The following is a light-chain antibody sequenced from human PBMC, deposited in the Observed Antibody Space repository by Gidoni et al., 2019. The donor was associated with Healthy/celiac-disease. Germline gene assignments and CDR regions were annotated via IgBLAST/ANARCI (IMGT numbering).Light chain of an antibody. J-gene: IGKJ1*01. CDR1: QSISNY. CDR2: AAS. Sequence: EMQMTQSPSSLSASVGDRVTITCRASQSISNYLNWYQQKPGKAPKLLIYAASSLQSGVPSRFSGSGSGTDFTFTISSLQPEDFATYYCQQYDTPPLTFGQXTKVEIK. CDR3: QQYDTPPLT. V-gene: IGKV1-39*01.